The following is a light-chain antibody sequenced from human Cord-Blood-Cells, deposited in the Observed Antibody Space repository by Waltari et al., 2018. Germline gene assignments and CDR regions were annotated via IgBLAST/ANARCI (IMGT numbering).Light chain of an antibody. CDR1: QSVSSN. J-gene: IGKJ5*01. Sequence: EIVMTQSPATLSVSQGERATLSCRASQSVSSNLAWYQQNPGQAPRLLIYGASNRATGIPARFSGSGSGTEFTLTISSLQSEDFAVYYCQQYNNWPPCTFGQGTRLEIK. V-gene: IGKV3-15*01. CDR2: GAS. CDR3: QQYNNWPPCT.